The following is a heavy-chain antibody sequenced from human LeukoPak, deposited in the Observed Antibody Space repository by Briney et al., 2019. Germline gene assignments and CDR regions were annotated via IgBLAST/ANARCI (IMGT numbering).Heavy chain of an antibody. CDR1: GFTFSSYA. Sequence: GGSLRLSCAASGFTFSSYAMSWVRQAPGKGLEWVSAISGSGGSTYYADSVKGRFTISRDNSKNTLYLQMNSLRAEDTAVYYCAKLGDIVVVPAAIGFNYWGQGTLVTVSS. CDR2: ISGSGGST. J-gene: IGHJ4*02. CDR3: AKLGDIVVVPAAIGFNY. V-gene: IGHV3-23*01. D-gene: IGHD2-2*02.